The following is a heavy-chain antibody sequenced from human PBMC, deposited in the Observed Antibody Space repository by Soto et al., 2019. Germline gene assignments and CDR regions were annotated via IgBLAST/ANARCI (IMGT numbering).Heavy chain of an antibody. Sequence: QVQLQQWGAGLLKPSETLSLTCAVYGTSFSAYYWSWIRQPPGKGLEWIGEINHSGRTHYNPSLESRVTISVNTSKNQFSLRLTSVTAADTAVYYCARGSSFDNWGQGTLVAVSS. V-gene: IGHV4-34*01. CDR2: INHSGRT. CDR3: ARGSSFDN. J-gene: IGHJ4*02. CDR1: GTSFSAYY.